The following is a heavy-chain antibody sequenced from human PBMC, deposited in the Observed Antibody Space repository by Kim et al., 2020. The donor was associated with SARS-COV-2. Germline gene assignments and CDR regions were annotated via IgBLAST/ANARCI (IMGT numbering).Heavy chain of an antibody. CDR1: GFTFSSYG. D-gene: IGHD2-15*01. CDR2: ISYDGSNK. Sequence: GGSLRLSCAASGFTFSSYGMHWVRQAPGKGLEWVAVISYDGSNKYYADSVKGRFTISRDNSKNTLYLQMNSLRAEDTAVYYCAKDLSRGGWGGNDPFFDYWGQGTLVTVSS. CDR3: AKDLSRGGWGGNDPFFDY. V-gene: IGHV3-30*18. J-gene: IGHJ4*02.